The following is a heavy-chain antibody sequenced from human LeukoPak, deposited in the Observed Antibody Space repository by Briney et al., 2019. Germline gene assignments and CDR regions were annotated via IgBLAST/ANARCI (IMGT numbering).Heavy chain of an antibody. D-gene: IGHD1-26*01. CDR1: GHSFTGYQ. V-gene: IGHV1-18*04. Sequence: ASVKVSCKASGHSFTGYQIHWVRQAPGQRLEWMGWISAYNGNTNYAQKLQGRVTMTTDTSTRTAYMELRSLRSDDTAVYYCARHYRELLHAFDIWGQGTMVTVSS. CDR3: ARHYRELLHAFDI. CDR2: ISAYNGNT. J-gene: IGHJ3*02.